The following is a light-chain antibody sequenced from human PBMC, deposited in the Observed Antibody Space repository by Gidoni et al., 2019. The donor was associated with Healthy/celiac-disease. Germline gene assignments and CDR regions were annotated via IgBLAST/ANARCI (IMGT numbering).Light chain of an antibody. Sequence: QSALTQPASVSGSPGQSITISCTGTRSDVGGYKYVSWYQQHPGKAHQLMIYDVSKRPSVVSNRFSGSKSGNTASLTISGLQAEDEADYYCSSYTSSSTLWVFGGGTKLTVL. CDR2: DVS. J-gene: IGLJ3*02. CDR1: RSDVGGYKY. V-gene: IGLV2-14*01. CDR3: SSYTSSSTLWV.